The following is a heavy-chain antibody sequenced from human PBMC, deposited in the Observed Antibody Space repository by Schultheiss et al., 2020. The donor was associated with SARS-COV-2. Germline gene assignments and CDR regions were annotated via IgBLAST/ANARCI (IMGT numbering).Heavy chain of an antibody. J-gene: IGHJ3*02. CDR2: IWYDGSNK. Sequence: GESLKISCAASGFTFSSYGMHWVRQAPGKGLEWVAVIWYDGSNKYYADSVKGRFTISRDNSKNTLYLQMNSLRAEDTAVYYCARVGVGWAYCGGDCYSAAAFDIWGQGTMVTVSS. V-gene: IGHV3-33*01. CDR3: ARVGVGWAYCGGDCYSAAAFDI. D-gene: IGHD2-21*02. CDR1: GFTFSSYG.